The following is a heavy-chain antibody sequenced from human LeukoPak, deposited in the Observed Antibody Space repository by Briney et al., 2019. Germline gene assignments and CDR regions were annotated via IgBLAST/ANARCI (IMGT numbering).Heavy chain of an antibody. CDR3: ARGQWKGTWGGYNWFDP. J-gene: IGHJ5*02. Sequence: SETLSLTCAVYGGSFSGYYWSWIRQPPGKGLEWIGEVNHGGSTNYNPSLKSRVTISVDTSKNQFSLKLSSVTAADTAVYYCARGQWKGTWGGYNWFDPWGQGTLVTVSS. D-gene: IGHD3-16*01. CDR1: GGSFSGYY. CDR2: VNHGGST. V-gene: IGHV4-34*01.